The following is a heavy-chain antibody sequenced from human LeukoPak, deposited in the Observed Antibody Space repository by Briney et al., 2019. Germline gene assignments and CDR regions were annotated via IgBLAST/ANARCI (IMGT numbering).Heavy chain of an antibody. J-gene: IGHJ4*02. Sequence: GGSLRLSCAASGFTFSSYSMNWVRQAPGKGLEWVSSISSSSSYIYYADSVKGRFTISRDNAKNTLYLQMNSLRAEDTAVYYCISDVRNDVFDYWGQGTLVTVSS. V-gene: IGHV3-21*04. D-gene: IGHD1-1*01. CDR3: ISDVRNDVFDY. CDR2: ISSSSSYI. CDR1: GFTFSSYS.